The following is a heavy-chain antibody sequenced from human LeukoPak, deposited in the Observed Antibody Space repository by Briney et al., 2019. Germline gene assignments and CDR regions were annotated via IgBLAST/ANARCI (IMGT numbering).Heavy chain of an antibody. Sequence: PGGSLRLSCAASGFTVSSNYMSWVRQAPGKGLEWVSVIYSGGSTYYADSVKGRFTISRDNSKNTLYLQMNSLRAEDTAVYYCAKDRIAASGLSYYFDYWGQGTLVTVSS. CDR1: GFTVSSNY. CDR3: AKDRIAASGLSYYFDY. CDR2: IYSGGST. V-gene: IGHV3-53*05. J-gene: IGHJ4*02. D-gene: IGHD6-13*01.